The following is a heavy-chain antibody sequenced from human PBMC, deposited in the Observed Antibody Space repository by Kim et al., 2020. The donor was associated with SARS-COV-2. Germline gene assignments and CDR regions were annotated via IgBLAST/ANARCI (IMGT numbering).Heavy chain of an antibody. Sequence: GGSLRLSCAASGFTFSSYAMHWVRQAPGKGLEWVAVISYDGSNKYYADSVKGRFTISRDNSKNTLYLQMNSLRAEDTAVYYCARVLSSSWPPDFDYWGQGTLVTVSS. CDR3: ARVLSSSWPPDFDY. CDR1: GFTFSSYA. CDR2: ISYDGSNK. D-gene: IGHD6-13*01. V-gene: IGHV3-30*04. J-gene: IGHJ4*02.